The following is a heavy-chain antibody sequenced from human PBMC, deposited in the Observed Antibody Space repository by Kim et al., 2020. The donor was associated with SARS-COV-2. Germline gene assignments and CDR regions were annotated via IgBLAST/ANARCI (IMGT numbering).Heavy chain of an antibody. CDR2: ISSSSSTI. J-gene: IGHJ2*01. D-gene: IGHD2-2*02. CDR1: GFTFSSYS. Sequence: GGSLRLSCAASGFTFSSYSMNWVRQAPGKGLEWVSYISSSSSTIYYADSVKGRFTISRDNAKNSLYLQMNSLRDEDTAVYYCAREGCSSTSCYKRDWYFDLWGRGTLVTVSS. V-gene: IGHV3-48*02. CDR3: AREGCSSTSCYKRDWYFDL.